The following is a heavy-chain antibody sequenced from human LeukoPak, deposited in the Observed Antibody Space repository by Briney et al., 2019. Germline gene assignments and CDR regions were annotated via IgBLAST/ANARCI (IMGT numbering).Heavy chain of an antibody. CDR2: IYSGGST. D-gene: IGHD5-12*01. V-gene: IGHV3-53*01. J-gene: IGHJ6*03. CDR1: GFTVSSNY. CDR3: AREAASGYDGERYYYYYMDV. Sequence: PGGSLRLSCAASGFTVSSNYMSWVRRAPGKGLEWVSVIYSGGSTYYADSVKGRFTISRDNSKNTLYLQMNSLRAEDTAVYYCAREAASGYDGERYYYYYMDVWGKGTTVTISS.